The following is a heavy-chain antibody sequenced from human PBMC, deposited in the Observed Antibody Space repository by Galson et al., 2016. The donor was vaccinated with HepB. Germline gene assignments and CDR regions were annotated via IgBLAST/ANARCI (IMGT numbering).Heavy chain of an antibody. CDR3: AAGVREDY. V-gene: IGHV3-74*01. J-gene: IGHJ4*02. CDR2: INNEGTQT. Sequence: SLRLSCAASGLLFSTQWMHWVRQAPGKGLVWVSQINNEGTQTNYADSVKGRFTISRDNVKNTLYLQVNSLRTEDTAVYYCAAGVREDYWGQGTLVTVSS. CDR1: GLLFSTQW. D-gene: IGHD1-26*01.